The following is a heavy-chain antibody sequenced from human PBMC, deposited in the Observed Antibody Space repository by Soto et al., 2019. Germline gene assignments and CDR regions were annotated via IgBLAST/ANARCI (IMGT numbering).Heavy chain of an antibody. CDR2: INLDETTT. CDR1: GFTFSNYW. Sequence: EVHLVESGGGLVQRGGSLRLSCAASGFTFSNYWIHLFRQAPGKGLVWVSRINLDETTTTYADSVQGRFPISRDNAKNPLYLQLNSLRAEDPAIYDCVTGGRTARNVYHFDDWGPGALVTVSS. CDR3: VTGGRTARNVYHFDD. D-gene: IGHD3-16*01. J-gene: IGHJ4*02. V-gene: IGHV3-74*01.